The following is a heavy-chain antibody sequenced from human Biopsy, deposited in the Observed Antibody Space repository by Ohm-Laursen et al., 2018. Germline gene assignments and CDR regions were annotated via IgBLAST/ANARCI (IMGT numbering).Heavy chain of an antibody. CDR1: GYSFSTYD. J-gene: IGHJ5*02. CDR3: ARGYSRRVSIFEASIYWFDT. D-gene: IGHD6-6*01. CDR2: MIPSSGKT. Sequence: SVKVSCKASGYSFSTYDVNWVRQAREQGLEWMGWMIPSSGKTGYAQRFQGRVTLTMNTSISTAYMELSGLRSEDTAVYFCARGYSRRVSIFEASIYWFDTWGQGTPVTVSS. V-gene: IGHV1-8*01.